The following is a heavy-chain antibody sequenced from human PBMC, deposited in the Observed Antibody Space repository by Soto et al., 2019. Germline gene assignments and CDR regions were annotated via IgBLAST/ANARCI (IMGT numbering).Heavy chain of an antibody. CDR1: GFTFTSYA. D-gene: IGHD3-9*01. J-gene: IGHJ4*02. V-gene: IGHV3-23*01. CDR2: ITGGGDNT. Sequence: EVQLLESGGDLVQPGGSLRLSCAASGFTFTSYAMSWIRQAPGKGLEWGSAITGGGDNTYYAVSVKGRFTISRDNSKNTLYLQINSLRAEDTAFYYCTQDGGSRDWLTVNWGQGTLVTVSS. CDR3: TQDGGSRDWLTVN.